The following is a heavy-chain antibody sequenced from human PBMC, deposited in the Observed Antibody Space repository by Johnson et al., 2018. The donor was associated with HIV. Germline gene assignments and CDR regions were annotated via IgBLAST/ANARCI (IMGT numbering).Heavy chain of an antibody. D-gene: IGHD5-12*01. J-gene: IGHJ3*02. Sequence: APGKGLEWVSVIYSGGNTYYADSVKGRFTISRDNSKTMMWLQMDSLRVEDTAIYYCAKEGIVATKVGRDAFDIWGQGTMVTVSS. V-gene: IGHV3-53*01. CDR3: AKEGIVATKVGRDAFDI. CDR2: IYSGGNT.